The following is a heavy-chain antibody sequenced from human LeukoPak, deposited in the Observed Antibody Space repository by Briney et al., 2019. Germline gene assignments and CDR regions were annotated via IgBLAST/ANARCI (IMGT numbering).Heavy chain of an antibody. CDR3: AARGYIVVVPAAKGGGPDNYYYYMDV. V-gene: IGHV4-34*01. CDR1: GGSFSGYY. J-gene: IGHJ6*03. D-gene: IGHD2-2*01. Sequence: SETLSLTCAVYGGSFSGYYWSWIRQPPGKGLEWIGEINHSGSTNYNPPLKSRVAISVDTSKNQFSLKLSSVTAADTAVYYCAARGYIVVVPAAKGGGPDNYYYYMDVWGKGTTVTISS. CDR2: INHSGST.